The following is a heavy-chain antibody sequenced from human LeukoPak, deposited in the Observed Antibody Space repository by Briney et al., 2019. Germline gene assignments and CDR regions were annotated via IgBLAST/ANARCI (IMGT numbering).Heavy chain of an antibody. J-gene: IGHJ5*02. CDR3: AHTHNYDILTEDWFDP. D-gene: IGHD3-9*01. V-gene: IGHV2-5*02. Sequence: KEPGPTLVKPTQTLTLTCTFSGFSLSTSGVGVGWIRQPPGKALEWLALIYWDDDKRYSPSLKSRLTITKDTSKNQVVLTMTNMDPVDTATYYCAHTHNYDILTEDWFDPWGQGTLVTVSS. CDR2: IYWDDDK. CDR1: GFSLSTSGVG.